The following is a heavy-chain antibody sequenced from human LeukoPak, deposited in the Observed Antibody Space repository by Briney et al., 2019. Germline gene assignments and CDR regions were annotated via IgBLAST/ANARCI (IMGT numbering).Heavy chain of an antibody. CDR2: ISSSSSTI. Sequence: GGSLRLSCAASGFTFSSYSMNWVRQAPGKGLEWVSYISSSSSTIYYADSVKGRFTISRDNSKNTLYLQMNSLRAEDTAVYYCAKSQSHFVVVVAAITPDYWGQGTLVTVSS. CDR3: AKSQSHFVVVVAAITPDY. J-gene: IGHJ4*02. V-gene: IGHV3-48*01. CDR1: GFTFSSYS. D-gene: IGHD2-15*01.